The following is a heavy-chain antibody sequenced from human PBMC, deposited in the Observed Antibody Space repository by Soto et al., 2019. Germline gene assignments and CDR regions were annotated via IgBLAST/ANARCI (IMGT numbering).Heavy chain of an antibody. J-gene: IGHJ4*02. D-gene: IGHD2-2*01. CDR1: GFTFSSYG. V-gene: IGHV3-33*01. Sequence: QVQLVESGGGVVQPGRSLRLSCAASGFTFSSYGMHWVRQAPGKGLEWVAVIWYDGSNKYYADSVKGRFTNSRDNSKNTLYLQMNSLRAEDTAVYYCARDVHCSSTSCYDGQPPSDYWGQGTLVTVSS. CDR3: ARDVHCSSTSCYDGQPPSDY. CDR2: IWYDGSNK.